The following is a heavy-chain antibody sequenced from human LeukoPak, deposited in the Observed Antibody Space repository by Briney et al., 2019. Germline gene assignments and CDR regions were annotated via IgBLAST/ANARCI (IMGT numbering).Heavy chain of an antibody. CDR2: ISGSGGST. CDR3: ARAAVAGTVHDY. D-gene: IGHD1-1*01. CDR1: GFTFSTYA. Sequence: GGSLRLSCAASGFTFSTYAMSWVRQAPGKGLEWVSHISGSGGSTYYADSVKGRFTISRDNAKTSLYLQLNSLRAEDTAVYYCARAAVAGTVHDYWGQGTLVTVSS. V-gene: IGHV3-23*01. J-gene: IGHJ4*02.